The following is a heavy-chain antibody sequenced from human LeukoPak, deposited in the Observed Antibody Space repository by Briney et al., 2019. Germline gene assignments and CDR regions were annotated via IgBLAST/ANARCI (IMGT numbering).Heavy chain of an antibody. CDR2: ISADGRST. D-gene: IGHD2-15*01. CDR1: GFTFDNYA. J-gene: IGHJ1*01. CDR3: AKDSGWQLLRAEYFQH. V-gene: IGHV3-43*02. Sequence: GGSLRLSCAASGFTFDNYAIHWVRQVPGKSLEWVSLISADGRSTYYADSVKGRFTISRDNSRFSLYLQMRSLTTEDTAVYYCAKDSGWQLLRAEYFQHWGQGTLVTVSS.